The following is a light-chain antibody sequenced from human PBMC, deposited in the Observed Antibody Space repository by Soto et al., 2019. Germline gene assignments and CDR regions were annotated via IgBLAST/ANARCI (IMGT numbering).Light chain of an antibody. CDR2: DVS. J-gene: IGLJ2*01. CDR3: SLYTSSSVV. Sequence: QSALTQPASVSGSPGQSITISCTGTSSDVGVYNYVSWYQQHPGKAPKLMIYDVSNRPSGVSNRFSGSKSGNTASLTISRLQAEDEADYYCSLYTSSSVVFGGGTKLTVL. V-gene: IGLV2-14*01. CDR1: SSDVGVYNY.